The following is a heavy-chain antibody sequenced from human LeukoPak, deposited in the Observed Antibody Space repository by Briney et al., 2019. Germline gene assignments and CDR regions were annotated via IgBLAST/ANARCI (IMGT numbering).Heavy chain of an antibody. V-gene: IGHV3-23*01. J-gene: IGHJ4*02. CDR2: IGGRDGST. Sequence: PGGSLRLSCAASGFTFSSYGMSWVRQAPGKGLEWVSAIGGRDGSTYYADSVKGRFTISRDNSKNTLYVQMNSLRAEDTAVYYCAKGHYYGSGSLDYWSQGTLVTVSS. D-gene: IGHD3-10*01. CDR3: AKGHYYGSGSLDY. CDR1: GFTFSSYG.